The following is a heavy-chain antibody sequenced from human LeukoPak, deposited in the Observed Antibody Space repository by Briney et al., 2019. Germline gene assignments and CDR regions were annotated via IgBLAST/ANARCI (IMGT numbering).Heavy chain of an antibody. J-gene: IGHJ4*02. V-gene: IGHV3-7*03. Sequence: GGSLRLSCQASGFPFSTFPMSWVRLAPGKGLERVANIKEDGTETYYVDSVKGRFTISRDNAKNSLYLQMNSLRVEDTAVYYCAKEGRSLQTYWGQGTLVTVSS. CDR3: AKEGRSLQTY. D-gene: IGHD5-24*01. CDR1: GFPFSTFP. CDR2: IKEDGTET.